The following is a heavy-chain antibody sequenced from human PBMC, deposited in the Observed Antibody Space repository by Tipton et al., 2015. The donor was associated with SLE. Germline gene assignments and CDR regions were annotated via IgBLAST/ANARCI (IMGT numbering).Heavy chain of an antibody. D-gene: IGHD2-15*01. CDR1: GGSISSHY. CDR3: ARYCSGGSCYDAFDI. Sequence: TLSLTCAVYGGSISSHYWSWIRQPPGKGLEWIGYIYYSGSTNYNPSLKSRVTISVDTSKNQFSLKLSSVTAADTAVYYCARYCSGGSCYDAFDIWGQGTMVTVSS. V-gene: IGHV4-59*11. CDR2: IYYSGST. J-gene: IGHJ3*02.